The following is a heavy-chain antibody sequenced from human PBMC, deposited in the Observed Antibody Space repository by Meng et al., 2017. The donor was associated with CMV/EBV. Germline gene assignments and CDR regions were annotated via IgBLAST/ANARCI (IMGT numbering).Heavy chain of an antibody. V-gene: IGHV4-4*02. CDR2: IYHSGST. CDR3: ARIPGGYCSSTSCYVFDY. D-gene: IGHD2-2*01. Sequence: SISSSNWWRWVRQPPGQGLEWIGEIYHSGSTNYNPSLKSRVTTSVDKSKNQFSLKLSSVTAADTAVYYCARIPGGYCSSTSCYVFDYWGQGTLVTVSS. J-gene: IGHJ4*02. CDR1: SISSSNW.